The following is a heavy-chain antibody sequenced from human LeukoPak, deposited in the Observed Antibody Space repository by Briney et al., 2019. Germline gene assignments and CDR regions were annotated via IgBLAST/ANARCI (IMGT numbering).Heavy chain of an antibody. Sequence: GGSLRLSCAASGFTVSSNYMSWVRQAPGKGLEWVSVIYSGGSTYYADSVKGRFTISRDNSKNTLYLQMNSLRAEDTAVYYCARGRLLSSMGSWHDAFDIWGQGTMVTVSS. D-gene: IGHD6-13*01. J-gene: IGHJ3*02. V-gene: IGHV3-66*01. CDR2: IYSGGST. CDR1: GFTVSSNY. CDR3: ARGRLLSSMGSWHDAFDI.